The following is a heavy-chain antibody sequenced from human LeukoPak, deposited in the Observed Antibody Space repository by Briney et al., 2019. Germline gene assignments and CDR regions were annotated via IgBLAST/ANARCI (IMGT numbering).Heavy chain of an antibody. CDR3: AKQIVATTYYVGGDFDY. V-gene: IGHV4-30-2*01. D-gene: IGHD5-12*01. Sequence: SETLSLTCTVSGGSISSGGYYWSWIRQPPGKGLEWIGYIYHSGSTYYNPSLKSRVTISVDRSKNQFSLKLSSVTAADTAVYYCAKQIVATTYYVGGDFDYWGQGILVTVSS. CDR2: IYHSGST. J-gene: IGHJ4*02. CDR1: GGSISSGGYY.